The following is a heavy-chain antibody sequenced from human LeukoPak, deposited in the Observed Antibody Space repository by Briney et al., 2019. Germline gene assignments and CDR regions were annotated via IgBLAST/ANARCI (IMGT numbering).Heavy chain of an antibody. Sequence: ASVTVSFTASGYTFTIYYMHWVRQAPGQGLEWMGIINPSGGSTSYAQKFQGRVTMTRDTSTSTVYMELSSLRSEDTAVYYCAREGDAYKDFDYWGQGTLVTVSS. V-gene: IGHV1-46*01. CDR2: INPSGGST. CDR3: AREGDAYKDFDY. D-gene: IGHD5-24*01. J-gene: IGHJ4*02. CDR1: GYTFTIYY.